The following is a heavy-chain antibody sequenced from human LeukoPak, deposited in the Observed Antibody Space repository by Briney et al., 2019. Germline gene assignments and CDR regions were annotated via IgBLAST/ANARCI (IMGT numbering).Heavy chain of an antibody. CDR3: ARCDRGWRTNPYYYYGMDV. V-gene: IGHV1-69*04. J-gene: IGHJ6*02. D-gene: IGHD6-19*01. CDR1: GGTFSSYA. CDR2: IIPILGIA. Sequence: SVKVSCKASGGTFSSYAISWVRQAPGQGLEWMGRIIPILGIANYAQKFQGRVTITADKSTSTAYMELSSLRSEDTAVYYCARCDRGWRTNPYYYYGMDVWGQGTTVTVSS.